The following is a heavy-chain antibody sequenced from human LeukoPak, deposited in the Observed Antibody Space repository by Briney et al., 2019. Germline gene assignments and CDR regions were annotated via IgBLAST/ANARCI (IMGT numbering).Heavy chain of an antibody. CDR3: VREVTSGSFDY. CDR1: GFTFSSYS. CDR2: ISSSSSYI. D-gene: IGHD1-26*01. J-gene: IGHJ4*02. V-gene: IGHV3-21*01. Sequence: GGSLRLSCAASGFTFSSYSMNWVRQAPGKGLEWVSSISSSSSYIYYADSVKGRFTISRDNSQNTLYVQMSSLRPEDTAVYYCVREVTSGSFDYWGQGTLVTVSS.